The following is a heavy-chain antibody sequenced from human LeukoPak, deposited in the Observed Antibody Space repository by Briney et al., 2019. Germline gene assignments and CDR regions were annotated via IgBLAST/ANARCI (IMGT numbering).Heavy chain of an antibody. CDR1: GYTFTGYY. CDR3: ASTPTPSSGGSLFDY. V-gene: IGHV1-2*02. Sequence: ASVKVSCKASGYTFTGYYMHWVRQAPGQGLEWMGWINPNSGGTNYAQKFQGRVTMTRDTSISTAYMELSRLRSDDTAVYYCASTPTPSSGGSLFDYWGQGTLVTVSS. CDR2: INPNSGGT. D-gene: IGHD2-15*01. J-gene: IGHJ4*02.